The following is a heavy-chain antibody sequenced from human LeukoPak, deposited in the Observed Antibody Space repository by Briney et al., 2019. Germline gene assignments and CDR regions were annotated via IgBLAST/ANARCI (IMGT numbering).Heavy chain of an antibody. CDR3: ARDHYSSSCIDY. Sequence: PSETLSLTCTVSGGSITSHYYWGWIRPPPGKGLEWIGTMYHSGSTYYNPSLKSRVTLSVDTSRNQFSLKLSSVTAADTAVYYCARDHYSSSCIDYWGQGTLVTVSS. V-gene: IGHV4-38-2*02. CDR1: GGSITSHYY. J-gene: IGHJ4*02. D-gene: IGHD6-13*01. CDR2: MYHSGST.